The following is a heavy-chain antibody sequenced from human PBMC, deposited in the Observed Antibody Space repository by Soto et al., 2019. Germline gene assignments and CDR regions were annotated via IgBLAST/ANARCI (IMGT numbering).Heavy chain of an antibody. CDR2: TSNDGINT. D-gene: IGHD1-1*01. CDR3: ARGNLDV. CDR1: GFTLSKFD. J-gene: IGHJ6*02. Sequence: QVQLVESGGGVVQPGRSLRLSCAASGFTLSKFDMHWVRQAPGKGLDWLAVTSNDGINTYYAASVKGRFTISRDNSMNMVYLQMNSLRDEDTALYYCARGNLDVWGQGTTVIVSS. V-gene: IGHV3-30*01.